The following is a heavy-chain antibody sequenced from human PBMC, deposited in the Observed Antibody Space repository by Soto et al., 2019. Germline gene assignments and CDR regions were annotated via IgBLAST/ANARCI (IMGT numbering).Heavy chain of an antibody. CDR1: GGSVSSGSYY. CDR3: ATAVQWTMIRG. V-gene: IGHV4-61*01. J-gene: IGHJ3*01. CDR2: IFNNWTT. Sequence: QVQLQESGPGLVKPSETLSLTCSVSGGSVSSGSYYWSWIRQPPGKGLEWIGYIFNNWTTNYNPSLKSRVTMSVDTPKNQFSLKLSSVTAADTAVYYCATAVQWTMIRGWGQGTMVTVSS. D-gene: IGHD3-22*01.